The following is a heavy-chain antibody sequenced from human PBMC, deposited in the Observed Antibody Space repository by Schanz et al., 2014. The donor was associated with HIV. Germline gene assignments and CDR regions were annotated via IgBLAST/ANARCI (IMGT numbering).Heavy chain of an antibody. Sequence: VQLVESGGGLVKPGGSLRLSCEASGFTFSIYSMNWVRQAPGKGLEWVAVISYDGSNKYYAESVKGRFTISRDNSKNTLYLQMNSLRAEDTAVYYCARVANWDYYGMDVWGRGTTVTVSS. V-gene: IGHV3-30*03. CDR3: ARVANWDYYGMDV. CDR1: GFTFSIYS. J-gene: IGHJ6*02. D-gene: IGHD3-16*01. CDR2: ISYDGSNK.